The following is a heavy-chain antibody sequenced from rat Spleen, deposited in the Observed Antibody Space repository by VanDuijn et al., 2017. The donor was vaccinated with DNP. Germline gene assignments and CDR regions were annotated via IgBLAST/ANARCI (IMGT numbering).Heavy chain of an antibody. Sequence: EVQLVESEGGLVQPGRSLKLSCAASGFTFGNYGLAWVRQTPTNGLEWVASIGTGGGETYYRDSVKGRFTISRDNAKSNLYLQVNSLKSEDTATYYCARRTYTTDYSYWYFDFWGTGTMVTVSS. CDR3: ARRTYTTDYSYWYFDF. J-gene: IGHJ1*01. CDR2: IGTGGGET. D-gene: IGHD1-6*01. V-gene: IGHV5S13*01. CDR1: GFTFGNYG.